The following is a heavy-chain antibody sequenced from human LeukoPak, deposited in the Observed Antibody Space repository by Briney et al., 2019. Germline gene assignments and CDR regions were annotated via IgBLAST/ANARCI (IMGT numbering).Heavy chain of an antibody. CDR2: INPNSGAT. V-gene: IGHV1-2*02. D-gene: IGHD3-22*01. Sequence: ASVQVSCKASGYTFIDYYMHWVRQAPGQGLEGMGWINPNSGATNYAQNFQGRVTMTRDTSINTAYMELSRLRSDDTAVYYCARVAYCYDSSGYYYSDYWGQGTLVTVSS. CDR3: ARVAYCYDSSGYYYSDY. J-gene: IGHJ4*02. CDR1: GYTFIDYY.